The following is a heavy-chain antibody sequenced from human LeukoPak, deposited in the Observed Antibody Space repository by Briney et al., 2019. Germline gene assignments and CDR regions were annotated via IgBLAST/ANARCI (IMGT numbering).Heavy chain of an antibody. Sequence: PGRSLRLSCAASGFTFSSYAMHWVRQAPGKGLEWVAVISYDGSNKYYADSVKGRFTISRDNSKNTLYLQMNSLRAEDTAVYYCARHRGRSGSYPDYWGQGTLVTVSS. V-gene: IGHV3-30*01. CDR2: ISYDGSNK. CDR3: ARHRGRSGSYPDY. CDR1: GFTFSSYA. D-gene: IGHD1-26*01. J-gene: IGHJ4*02.